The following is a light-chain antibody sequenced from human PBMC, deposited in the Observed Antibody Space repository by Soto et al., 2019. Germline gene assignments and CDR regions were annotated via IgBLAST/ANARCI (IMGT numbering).Light chain of an antibody. Sequence: EIVMTQSPLSLPVTPGEPASISCRSTQSLLHSNGYTYLDWYLQRPGQSPQLLIYSVSNRASGVPDRFSGSGSGTFFTLKISRVEAEDVGVYYCMQALQTPGGFGQGTKVEI. CDR2: SVS. CDR3: MQALQTPGG. V-gene: IGKV2-28*01. CDR1: QSLLHSNGYTY. J-gene: IGKJ1*01.